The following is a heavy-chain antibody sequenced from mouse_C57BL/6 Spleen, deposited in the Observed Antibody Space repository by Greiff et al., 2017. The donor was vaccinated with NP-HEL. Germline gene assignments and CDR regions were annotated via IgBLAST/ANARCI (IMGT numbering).Heavy chain of an antibody. CDR1: GYTFTSYW. CDR3: ARPSYGSSKEYAMDY. CDR2: IHPNSGST. D-gene: IGHD1-1*01. V-gene: IGHV1-64*01. J-gene: IGHJ4*01. Sequence: QVQLQQPGAELVKPGASVKLSCKASGYTFTSYWMHWVKQRPGQGLEWIGMIHPNSGSTNYNEKFKSKATLTVDKAYSTAYMQLSSLTSGDSAVYYCARPSYGSSKEYAMDYWGQGTSVTVSS.